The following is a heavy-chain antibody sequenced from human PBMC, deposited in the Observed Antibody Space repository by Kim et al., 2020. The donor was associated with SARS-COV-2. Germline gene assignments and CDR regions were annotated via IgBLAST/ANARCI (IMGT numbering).Heavy chain of an antibody. CDR3: ARYYGSGTYALDV. J-gene: IGHJ6*02. D-gene: IGHD3-10*01. Sequence: SYADSVRGRFTISRDDAKNTLYLQMNSLRVDDTAVYYCARYYGSGTYALDVWGQGTTVTVSS. V-gene: IGHV3-74*01.